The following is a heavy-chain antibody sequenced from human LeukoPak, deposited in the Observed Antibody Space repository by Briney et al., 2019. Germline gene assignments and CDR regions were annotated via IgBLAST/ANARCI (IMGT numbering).Heavy chain of an antibody. V-gene: IGHV3-30*01. Sequence: GRSLGLSCAASGFTFSSYAMHWVRQAPGKGLEWVAVISYDGSNKYYADSVKGRFTISRDNSKNTLYLQMNSLRAEDTAVYYCARGGSYYFDYWGQGTLVTVSS. D-gene: IGHD2-15*01. CDR1: GFTFSSYA. CDR2: ISYDGSNK. CDR3: ARGGSYYFDY. J-gene: IGHJ4*02.